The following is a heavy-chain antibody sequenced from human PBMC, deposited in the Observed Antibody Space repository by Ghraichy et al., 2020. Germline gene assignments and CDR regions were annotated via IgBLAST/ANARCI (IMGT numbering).Heavy chain of an antibody. V-gene: IGHV4-59*01. CDR1: GGSISSYY. Sequence: SETLSLTCTVSGGSISSYYWSWIRQPPGKGLEWIGYIYYSGSTNYNPSLKSRVTISVDTSKNQFSLKLSSVTAADTAVYYCARVWGTRGWLRYYYGMDVWGQGTTVTVSS. CDR2: IYYSGST. J-gene: IGHJ6*02. CDR3: ARVWGTRGWLRYYYGMDV. D-gene: IGHD3-22*01.